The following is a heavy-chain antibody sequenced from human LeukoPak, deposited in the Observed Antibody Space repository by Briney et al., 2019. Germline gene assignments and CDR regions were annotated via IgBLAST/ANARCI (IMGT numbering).Heavy chain of an antibody. J-gene: IGHJ4*02. CDR2: ISSSSSTI. Sequence: GGSLRLSCAASGFTFSSYSMNWVRQAPGKGLEWVSYISSSSSTIYYADSVKGRFTISRDNAKDSLYLQMNSLRDEDTAVYYCARDYYDSSGYFYYFDYWGQGTLVTVSS. V-gene: IGHV3-48*02. D-gene: IGHD3-22*01. CDR3: ARDYYDSSGYFYYFDY. CDR1: GFTFSSYS.